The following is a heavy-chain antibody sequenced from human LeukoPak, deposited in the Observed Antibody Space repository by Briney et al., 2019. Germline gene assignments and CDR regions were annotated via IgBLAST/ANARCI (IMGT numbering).Heavy chain of an antibody. V-gene: IGHV3-64D*06. Sequence: PGGSLRLSCSASGFTFSTFAMNWVRQAPGKGLEYVSGISSNGGSTYYADSVKARFTISRDNSKNTLYLQMSSLRVEDTAVYYCAKDPPLYFDWPEGYFQHWGQGTLVTVSS. D-gene: IGHD3-9*01. CDR2: ISSNGGST. J-gene: IGHJ1*01. CDR3: AKDPPLYFDWPEGYFQH. CDR1: GFTFSTFA.